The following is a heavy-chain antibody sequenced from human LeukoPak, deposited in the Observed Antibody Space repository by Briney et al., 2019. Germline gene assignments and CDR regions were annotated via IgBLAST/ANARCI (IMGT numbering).Heavy chain of an antibody. V-gene: IGHV3-7*01. D-gene: IGHD6-6*01. CDR2: IKQDGSEK. J-gene: IGHJ4*02. CDR1: GFTFSSYW. CDR3: ASSGIAARANYNFDY. Sequence: GGSLRLSCAASGFTFSSYWMSWVRQAPGKGLEWVANIKQDGSEKYYVDSVKGRFTISRDNAKNSLYLQMNSLRAEDTAVYYCASSGIAARANYNFDYWGQGTLVTVSS.